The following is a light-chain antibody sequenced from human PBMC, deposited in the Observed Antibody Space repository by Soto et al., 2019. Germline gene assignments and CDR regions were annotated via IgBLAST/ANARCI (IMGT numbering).Light chain of an antibody. CDR3: QQYNNWLWT. CDR1: QSVSSN. J-gene: IGKJ1*01. Sequence: EIVMTQSPATLSVSPGERATLSCRASQSVSSNLAWYQQKPGQAPRLLIYGASTRATGNPARFSGSGSGTEFRRSISSLQSEDVAVYYCQQYNNWLWTFGQGTKVEIK. CDR2: GAS. V-gene: IGKV3-15*01.